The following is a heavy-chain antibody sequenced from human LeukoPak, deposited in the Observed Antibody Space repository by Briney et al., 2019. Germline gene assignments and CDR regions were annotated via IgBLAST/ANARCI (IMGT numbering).Heavy chain of an antibody. V-gene: IGHV3-7*01. Sequence: PGGSLRLSCAASGFIFDKYWMDWVRQAPGKGLEWVAQINQDGRVKHYVDSVKGRFTISRDNAKNLVSLQMSSLRAEDTAVYYCARGSDYSNGNIYEEDYEYWGQGTLVTVSS. CDR3: ARGSDYSNGNIYEEDYEY. J-gene: IGHJ4*02. CDR2: INQDGRVK. D-gene: IGHD2-8*01. CDR1: GFIFDKYW.